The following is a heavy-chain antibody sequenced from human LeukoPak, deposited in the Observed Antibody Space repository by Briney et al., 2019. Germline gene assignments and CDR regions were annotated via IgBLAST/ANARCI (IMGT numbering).Heavy chain of an antibody. CDR3: ARDSSGYCFDY. CDR1: GYTFTGYY. CDR2: INPNSGGT. Sequence: ASVKVSCKASGYTFTGYYMHWVRQAPGQGLEWMGWINPNSGGTNYAQKFQRRVTMTRDTSTSTVYMELSSLRSEDTAVYYCARDSSGYCFDYWGQGTLVTVSA. J-gene: IGHJ4*02. V-gene: IGHV1-2*02. D-gene: IGHD3-22*01.